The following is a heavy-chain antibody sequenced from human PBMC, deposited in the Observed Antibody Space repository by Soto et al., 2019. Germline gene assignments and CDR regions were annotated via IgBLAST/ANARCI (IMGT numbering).Heavy chain of an antibody. CDR1: GFTLSDHY. V-gene: IGHV3-72*01. J-gene: IGHJ4*02. CDR3: ATGGALDRILLTSPYFDY. D-gene: IGHD3-9*01. Sequence: LRLSCAASGFTLSDHYMDWVRQAPGKGLEWVARSRNKDHSYSTEYAASVKGRFTISRDDSQNSLYLLMTSLKAEDTAVYYCATGGALDRILLTSPYFDYWGQGTLVTVSS. CDR2: SRNKDHSYST.